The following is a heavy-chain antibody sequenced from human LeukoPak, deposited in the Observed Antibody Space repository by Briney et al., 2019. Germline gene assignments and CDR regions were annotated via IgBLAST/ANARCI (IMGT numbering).Heavy chain of an antibody. V-gene: IGHV3-64D*06. CDR2: LTSNGGST. D-gene: IGHD3-9*01. Sequence: GGSLRLSCSASGFTFSGYAMHWVRQAPGKGLEYVSALTSNGGSTFYADSVKGRFTISRDNSKNTLYLQMSSLRAEDTAVYYCVKPDILTGYCTFWGQGTLVTVSP. CDR1: GFTFSGYA. J-gene: IGHJ4*02. CDR3: VKPDILTGYCTF.